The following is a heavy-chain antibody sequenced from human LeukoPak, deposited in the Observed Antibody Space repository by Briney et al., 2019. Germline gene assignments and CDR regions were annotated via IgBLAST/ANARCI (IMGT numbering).Heavy chain of an antibody. J-gene: IGHJ5*02. CDR1: GGSISSYY. Sequence: SETLSLTCTVSGGSISSYYWSWIRQPPGKGLERIGYIYYSGSTNYNPSLKSRVTISVDTSKNQFSLKLSSVTAADTAVYYCARDAITMVRGFFDPWGQGTLVTVSS. CDR3: ARDAITMVRGFFDP. D-gene: IGHD3-10*01. V-gene: IGHV4-59*12. CDR2: IYYSGST.